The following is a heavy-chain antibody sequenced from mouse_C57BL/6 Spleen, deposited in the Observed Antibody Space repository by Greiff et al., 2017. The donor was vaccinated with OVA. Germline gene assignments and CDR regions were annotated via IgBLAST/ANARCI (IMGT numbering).Heavy chain of an antibody. CDR1: GYAFTNYL. D-gene: IGHD1-1*01. V-gene: IGHV1-54*01. CDR3: ARSDITTVVAAYWYFDV. J-gene: IGHJ1*03. Sequence: VKLQQSGAELVRPGTSVKVSCKASGYAFTNYLIEWVKQRPGQGLEWIGVINPGSGGTNYNEKFKGKATLTADKSSSTAYMQLSSLTSEGSAVYFCARSDITTVVAAYWYFDVWGTGTTVTVSS. CDR2: INPGSGGT.